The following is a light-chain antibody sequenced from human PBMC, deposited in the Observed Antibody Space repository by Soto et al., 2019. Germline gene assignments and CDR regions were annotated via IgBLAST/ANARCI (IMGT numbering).Light chain of an antibody. CDR3: SSYAGRNNLV. CDR2: EVN. V-gene: IGLV2-8*01. CDR1: SSDVGGYNY. Sequence: QSALTQPPSASGSPGQSVTISCTGASSDVGGYNYVSWHQQHPGKAPKLMISEVNRRPSGVPDRFSGSKSGNTASLTVSGLQAEDEADYYCSSYAGRNNLVFGGGTKLTVL. J-gene: IGLJ2*01.